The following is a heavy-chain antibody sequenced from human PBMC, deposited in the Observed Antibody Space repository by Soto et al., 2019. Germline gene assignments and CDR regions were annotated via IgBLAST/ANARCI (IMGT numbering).Heavy chain of an antibody. CDR1: GFTFSSYW. CDR2: IKQDGSEK. D-gene: IGHD4-4*01. CDR3: AKERLKLQFFDY. V-gene: IGHV3-7*01. J-gene: IGHJ4*02. Sequence: GGSLRLSCAASGFTFSSYWMSWVRQAPGKGLEWVANIKQDGSEKYYVDSVKGRFTLSRDNSKNTLYLQMNSLRAEDTAVYYCAKERLKLQFFDYWGQGTLVTVSS.